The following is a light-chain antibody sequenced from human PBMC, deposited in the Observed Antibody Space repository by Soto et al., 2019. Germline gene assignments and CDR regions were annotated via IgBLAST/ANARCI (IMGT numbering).Light chain of an antibody. CDR2: DIN. J-gene: IGLJ1*01. V-gene: IGLV2-14*01. CDR1: SSDIGGYIL. Sequence: QSALTQPASVSGSPGQSITVSCTGTSSDIGGYILVSWYQQHPGKAPKLMIYDINNRPSGVSKRFSGSKSGNTASLTISGLQAEDEADYYCVSYTARSSYVFGTGTKVTVL. CDR3: VSYTARSSYV.